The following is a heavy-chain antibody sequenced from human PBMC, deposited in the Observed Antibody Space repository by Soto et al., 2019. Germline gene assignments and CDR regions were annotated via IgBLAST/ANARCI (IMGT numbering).Heavy chain of an antibody. D-gene: IGHD3-16*01. Sequence: QVQLVQSGAEVKKPGSSVKVSCEASGGSFSSYAIRWVRQAPGQGLEWMGGIIPVYGATNSAQKCQGRVAITADKSTTTVYLGLSGLTSQDTAVYYCARDWVGGSWYFDLWGRCTLVTVSS. CDR3: ARDWVGGSWYFDL. V-gene: IGHV1-69*06. J-gene: IGHJ2*01. CDR2: IIPVYGAT. CDR1: GGSFSSYA.